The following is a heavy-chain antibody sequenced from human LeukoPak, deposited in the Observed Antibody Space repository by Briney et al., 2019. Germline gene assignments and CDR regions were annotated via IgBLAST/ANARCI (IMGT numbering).Heavy chain of an antibody. CDR3: ASDGGHSGSPYYYYGMDV. CDR2: IIPIFGTA. D-gene: IGHD1-26*01. J-gene: IGHJ6*02. CDR1: GGTFSSYA. V-gene: IGHV1-69*01. Sequence: ASVKVSCKASGGTFSSYAISWVRQAPGQGLEWMGGIIPIFGTANYAQKFQGRVTITADESTSTAYMELSSLRSEDTAVYYCASDGGHSGSPYYYYGMDVWGQGTTVTVSS.